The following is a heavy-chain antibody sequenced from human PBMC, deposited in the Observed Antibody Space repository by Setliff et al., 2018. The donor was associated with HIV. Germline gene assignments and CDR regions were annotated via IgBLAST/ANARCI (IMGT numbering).Heavy chain of an antibody. CDR3: ARDRRYYTSTSCYRNWFDP. Sequence: GASVKVSCKASGYTFTSYAMNWVRQAPGQGLEWMGWINTNTGNPTYAQGFTGRFVFSLDTSVSTAYLQISSLKAEDTAVYYCARDRRYYTSTSCYRNWFDPWVPETLLVTVSS. CDR1: GYTFTSYA. D-gene: IGHD2-2*02. V-gene: IGHV7-4-1*02. J-gene: IGHJ5*02. CDR2: INTNTGNP.